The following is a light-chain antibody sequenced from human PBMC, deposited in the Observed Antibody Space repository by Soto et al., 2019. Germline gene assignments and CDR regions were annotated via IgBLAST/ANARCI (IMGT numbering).Light chain of an antibody. J-gene: IGLJ1*01. V-gene: IGLV2-8*01. CDR2: EVS. CDR1: SSDVGAYSY. Sequence: QSALTQPPSASGSPGQSVAISCTGTSSDVGAYSYVAWYQQHPGKVPKLMIYEVSKRPSGVPDRFSGSKSGNTASLTVSGLQADDEADYYCSSYAGSDVFVFGTGTKVTVL. CDR3: SSYAGSDVFV.